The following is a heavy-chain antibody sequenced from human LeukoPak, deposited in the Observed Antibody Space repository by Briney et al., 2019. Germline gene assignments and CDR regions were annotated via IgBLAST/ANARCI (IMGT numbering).Heavy chain of an antibody. J-gene: IGHJ6*03. V-gene: IGHV1-2*02. Sequence: GASVKVSCKASGYTFTGYYMHWVRQAPGQGLEWMGWINPNSGGTNYAQKFQGRVTMTRDTSISTAYMELSRLRSDDTAVYYCARTPQPGYYYYMDVWGKGTTVTISS. CDR3: ARTPQPGYYYYMDV. CDR2: INPNSGGT. CDR1: GYTFTGYY. D-gene: IGHD7-27*01.